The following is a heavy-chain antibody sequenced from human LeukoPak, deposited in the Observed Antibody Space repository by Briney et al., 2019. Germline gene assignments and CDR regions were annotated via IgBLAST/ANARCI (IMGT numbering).Heavy chain of an antibody. CDR2: INHSGST. CDR1: GGSISNYY. D-gene: IGHD3-22*01. J-gene: IGHJ3*02. CDR3: ARSYYDSSGYPGTSDAFDI. V-gene: IGHV4-34*01. Sequence: SETLSLTCTVSGGSISNYYWSWIRQPPGKGLEWIGEINHSGSTNYNPSLKSRVTISVDTSKNQFSLKLSSVTAADTAVYYCARSYYDSSGYPGTSDAFDIWGQGTMVTVSS.